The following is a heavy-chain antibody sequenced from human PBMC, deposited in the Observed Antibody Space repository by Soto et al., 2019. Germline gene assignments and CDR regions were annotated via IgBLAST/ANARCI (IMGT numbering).Heavy chain of an antibody. V-gene: IGHV3-21*01. D-gene: IGHD6-6*01. J-gene: IGHJ4*02. CDR2: ISSSSSYI. CDR1: GFTFSSYS. Sequence: GGSLRLSCAASGFTFSSYSMNWVRQAPGKGLEWVSSISSSSSYIYYADSVKGRFTISRDNAKNSLYLQMNSLRAEDTAVYYCARDARSRAYSSSSLVWGQGTLVTSPQ. CDR3: ARDARSRAYSSSSLV.